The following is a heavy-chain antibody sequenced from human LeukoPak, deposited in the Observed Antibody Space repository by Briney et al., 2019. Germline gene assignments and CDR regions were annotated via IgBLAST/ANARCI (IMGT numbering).Heavy chain of an antibody. Sequence: PGGSLRLSCAASGFTFSSYWMHWVRQAPGKGLVWVSRINSDGSSTTYADSVKGRFIISRDYAKSTLYLQMNSLRADDTAVYYCARDRAVAGQLDSFDYWGQGTLVTVSS. CDR3: ARDRAVAGQLDSFDY. V-gene: IGHV3-74*01. CDR1: GFTFSSYW. D-gene: IGHD6-19*01. CDR2: INSDGSST. J-gene: IGHJ4*02.